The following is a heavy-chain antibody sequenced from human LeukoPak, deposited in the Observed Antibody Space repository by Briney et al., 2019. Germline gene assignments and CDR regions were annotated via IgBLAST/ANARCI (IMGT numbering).Heavy chain of an antibody. CDR2: IVPILGTA. Sequence: ASVKVSCKASGGTFSSYAISWVRQAPGQGLEWMGGIVPILGTANYAQKFQGRVTITADDSTGTAYMELTSLRSADTAVYYCARSQGYSYGSSYWGQGTLVTVSS. CDR1: GGTFSSYA. CDR3: ARSQGYSYGSSY. J-gene: IGHJ4*02. D-gene: IGHD5-18*01. V-gene: IGHV1-69*01.